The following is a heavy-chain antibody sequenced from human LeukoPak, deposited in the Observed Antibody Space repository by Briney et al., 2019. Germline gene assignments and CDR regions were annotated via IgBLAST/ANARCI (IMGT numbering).Heavy chain of an antibody. CDR1: GFTFSSYG. Sequence: GWSLRRSCAASGFTFSSYGMHWVRQAPGKELEWVAVISYDGSNKYYADSVKGRFTISRDNSKNTLYLQMNSLRAEDTAVYYCARDLVSRYCSGGSCYGLDYWGQGTLVTVSS. D-gene: IGHD2-15*01. V-gene: IGHV3-30*03. CDR2: ISYDGSNK. CDR3: ARDLVSRYCSGGSCYGLDY. J-gene: IGHJ4*02.